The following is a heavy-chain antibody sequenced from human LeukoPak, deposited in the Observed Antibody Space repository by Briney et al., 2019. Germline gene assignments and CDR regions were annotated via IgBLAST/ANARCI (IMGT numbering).Heavy chain of an antibody. CDR1: GYTFTSYG. D-gene: IGHD3-10*01. Sequence: ASVKVSCTASGYTFTSYGISWVRQAPGQGLEWMGWISTYNGNTNYAQKLQGRVTMTTDTSTSTAYMELRSLRSDDTAVYYCARDQDYGSGSYRDYWGQGTLVTVSS. V-gene: IGHV1-18*01. J-gene: IGHJ4*02. CDR2: ISTYNGNT. CDR3: ARDQDYGSGSYRDY.